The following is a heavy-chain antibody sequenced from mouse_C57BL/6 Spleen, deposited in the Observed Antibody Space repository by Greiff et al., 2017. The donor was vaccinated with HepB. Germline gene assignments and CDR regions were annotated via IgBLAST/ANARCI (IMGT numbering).Heavy chain of an antibody. CDR3: ARFGGKGYFDV. CDR1: GYAFSSSW. CDR2: IYPGDGDT. J-gene: IGHJ1*03. Sequence: VQPQQSGPELVKPGASVKISCKASGYAFSSSWMNWVKQRPGKGLEWIGRIYPGDGDTNYNGKFKGKATLTADKSSSTAYMQLSSLTSEDSAVYFCARFGGKGYFDVWGTGTTVTVSS. D-gene: IGHD2-1*01. V-gene: IGHV1-82*01.